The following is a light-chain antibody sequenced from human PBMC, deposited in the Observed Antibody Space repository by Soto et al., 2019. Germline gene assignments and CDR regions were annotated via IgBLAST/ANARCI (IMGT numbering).Light chain of an antibody. CDR3: SLSYSGAWV. Sequence: QAVVTQEPSLTVSPGGTVTLTCGSSAGVVTSVRYPSWFQQKPGQAPRTLIFDSSNKHSWTPARFSGSILGGKAALTLAGAQPEDEAEYYCSLSYSGAWVFGGGTKVTVL. J-gene: IGLJ3*02. V-gene: IGLV7-46*01. CDR1: AGVVTSVRY. CDR2: DSS.